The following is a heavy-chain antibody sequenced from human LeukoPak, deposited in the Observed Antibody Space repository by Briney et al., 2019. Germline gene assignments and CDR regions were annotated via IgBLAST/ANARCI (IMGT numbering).Heavy chain of an antibody. CDR3: AKGHYYDSNFDY. J-gene: IGHJ4*02. D-gene: IGHD3-22*01. Sequence: ASVKVSCKASGYTFTTYKMHWVRQAPGQGLEWVGIINPSDGDRRNAQKFQGRVTMTRDTSTSTVYMELSSLRSEDTAVYYCAKGHYYDSNFDYWGQGTLVTVSS. CDR1: GYTFTTYK. V-gene: IGHV1-46*01. CDR2: INPSDGDR.